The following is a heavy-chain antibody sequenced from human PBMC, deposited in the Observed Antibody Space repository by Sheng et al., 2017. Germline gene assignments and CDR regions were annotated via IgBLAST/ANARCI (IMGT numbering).Heavy chain of an antibody. CDR3: VRGREIILNDFDY. D-gene: IGHD3-10*01. V-gene: IGHV3-30*04. CDR2: MSNDGRND. Sequence: QVQLVESGGGVVQPGRSLRLSCVASGFIFSSHAMHWVRQAPGKGLECVAVMSNDGRNDYYAESVRGRFTISRDNSMNTLYLEMNSLRPDDTAVYYCVRGREIILNDFDYWGQGTLVTVSS. J-gene: IGHJ4*02. CDR1: GFIFSSHA.